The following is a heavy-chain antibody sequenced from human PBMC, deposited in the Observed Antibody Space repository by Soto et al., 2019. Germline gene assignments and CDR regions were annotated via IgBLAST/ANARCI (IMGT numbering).Heavy chain of an antibody. Sequence: QVQLVQPVAEVKKPGSSGKVSCKASGGIFSTYAISWLRQAPGQGLEWMGGIIPLFGTPNYAQRFQGRVTINAEESTSTAYMELSRLRSEDTAVYYCARDRDDYGSGNYYNRIDFWGQVTLVTVSS. CDR3: ARDRDDYGSGNYYNRIDF. CDR2: IIPLFGTP. D-gene: IGHD3-10*01. CDR1: GGIFSTYA. V-gene: IGHV1-69*01. J-gene: IGHJ4*02.